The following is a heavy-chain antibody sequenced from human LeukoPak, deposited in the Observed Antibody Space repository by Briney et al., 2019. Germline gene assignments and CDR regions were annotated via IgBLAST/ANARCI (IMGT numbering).Heavy chain of an antibody. CDR3: ASHWAALGSSGY. CDR2: ISYDGSNK. CDR1: GFTFSSYG. Sequence: PRGSLRLSCAASGFTFSSYGMHWVRQAPGKGLEWVAVISYDGSNKYYADSVKGRFTISRDNSKNTLYLQMNSLRAEDTAVYYCASHWAALGSSGYWGQGTLVTVSS. V-gene: IGHV3-30*03. D-gene: IGHD1-26*01. J-gene: IGHJ4*02.